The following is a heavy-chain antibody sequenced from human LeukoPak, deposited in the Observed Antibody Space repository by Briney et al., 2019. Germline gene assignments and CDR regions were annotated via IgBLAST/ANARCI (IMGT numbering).Heavy chain of an antibody. D-gene: IGHD3-22*01. J-gene: IGHJ2*01. CDR2: ISWNSAYI. Sequence: GGSLRLSCSASGFKFDDFAMHWVRQAPGKGLEWVSGISWNSAYIAYADSVKGRFTISRGNAQNSLYLQMNSLRAEDTALYYCAKAPRPHRSGYYDRYLDLWGRGTLVTVSS. V-gene: IGHV3-9*01. CDR1: GFKFDDFA. CDR3: AKAPRPHRSGYYDRYLDL.